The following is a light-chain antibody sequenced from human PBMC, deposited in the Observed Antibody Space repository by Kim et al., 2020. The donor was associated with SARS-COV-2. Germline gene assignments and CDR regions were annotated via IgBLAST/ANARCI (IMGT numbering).Light chain of an antibody. Sequence: GKTVTLSCTRSSDSIASNYVQWYQQRPGRAPTTVIYEDNQRPSGVPDRFSGSIDSSSNSASLTISGLKTEDEADYYCQSYDSSNWVFGGGTQLTVL. CDR3: QSYDSSNWV. J-gene: IGLJ3*02. V-gene: IGLV6-57*03. CDR1: SDSIASNY. CDR2: EDN.